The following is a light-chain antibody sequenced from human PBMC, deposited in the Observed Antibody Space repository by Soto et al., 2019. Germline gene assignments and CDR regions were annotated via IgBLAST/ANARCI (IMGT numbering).Light chain of an antibody. J-gene: IGKJ1*01. V-gene: IGKV3-15*01. CDR3: QQYDDWPPWT. CDR1: QSVSSN. Sequence: EIVMTQSPGTLSVSPGERATLSCRASQSVSSNLAGDQQRPGQAPRLLIYGASTRATGIPARFSGSGSGTEFTLTISSLQSEDLAVYYCQQYDDWPPWTFGQRTKVEI. CDR2: GAS.